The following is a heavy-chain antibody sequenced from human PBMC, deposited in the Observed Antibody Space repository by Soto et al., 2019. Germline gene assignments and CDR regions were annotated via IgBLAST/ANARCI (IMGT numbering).Heavy chain of an antibody. CDR2: IYFDGITT. J-gene: IGHJ4*02. Sequence: VQLVESGGGVVQPGGSLRLSCTASGFTFNTHWMHWVRQAPGKGLVWVSRIYFDGITTNYADSVKGRLTVSRDNAKKTGYLHVNTLREEDTAVYYCARGGAKGVDYWGQGTLVTVPS. CDR1: GFTFNTHW. CDR3: ARGGAKGVDY. V-gene: IGHV3-74*01. D-gene: IGHD1-26*01.